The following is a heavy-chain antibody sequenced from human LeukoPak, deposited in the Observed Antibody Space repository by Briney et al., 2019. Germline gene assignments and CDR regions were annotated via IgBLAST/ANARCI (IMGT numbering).Heavy chain of an antibody. CDR1: GFTVSNNY. CDR3: ARGPPLFDP. J-gene: IGHJ5*02. CDR2: IDLSGSTL. V-gene: IGHV3-11*04. Sequence: GGSLRLSCAASGFTVSNNYMNWVRQAPGKGLEWVSYIDLSGSTLYYVDSVKGRFTISRDNAKNSLYLQMNSLRAEDTAVYYCARGPPLFDPWGQGTLVAVSS.